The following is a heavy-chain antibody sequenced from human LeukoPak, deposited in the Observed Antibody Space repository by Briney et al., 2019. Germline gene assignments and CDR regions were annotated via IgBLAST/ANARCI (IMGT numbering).Heavy chain of an antibody. J-gene: IGHJ5*02. CDR2: IYTSGST. V-gene: IGHV4-61*02. CDR1: GGSISSGDYY. CDR3: ARDRKQGPGWFDP. Sequence: SETLSLTCTVSGGSISSGDYYWSWIRQPAGKGLEWIGRIYTSGSTNYNPSLKSRVTISVDTSKNQFSLKLSSVTAADTAVYYCARDRKQGPGWFDPWGQGTLVTVSS.